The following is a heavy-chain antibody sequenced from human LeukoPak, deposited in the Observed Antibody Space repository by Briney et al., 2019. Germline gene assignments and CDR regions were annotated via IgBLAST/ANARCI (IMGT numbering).Heavy chain of an antibody. CDR3: ARDFSGEFDY. CDR2: IKGDGSET. D-gene: IGHD3-10*01. Sequence: GGSLRLSCAASGFIFSNYGMSWVRQAPGKGLEWVANIKGDGSETYHVDSMKGRFTISRDKAANTLFLQMSSLRPEDTAVYYCARDFSGEFDYWGQGTLVTVSS. V-gene: IGHV3-7*01. CDR1: GFIFSNYG. J-gene: IGHJ4*02.